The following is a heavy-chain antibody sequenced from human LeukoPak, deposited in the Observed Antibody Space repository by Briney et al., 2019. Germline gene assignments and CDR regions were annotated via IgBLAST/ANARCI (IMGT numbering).Heavy chain of an antibody. Sequence: ASLKVSCKASGYTFTSYGISWVRQAPGQGLEWMGWINPNSGGTNYAQKFQGRVTMTRDTSISTAYMELSRLRSDDTAVYYCARGGGSGSYYSNSNWFDPWGQGTLVTVSS. CDR1: GYTFTSYG. V-gene: IGHV1-2*02. CDR2: INPNSGGT. D-gene: IGHD3-10*01. J-gene: IGHJ5*02. CDR3: ARGGGSGSYYSNSNWFDP.